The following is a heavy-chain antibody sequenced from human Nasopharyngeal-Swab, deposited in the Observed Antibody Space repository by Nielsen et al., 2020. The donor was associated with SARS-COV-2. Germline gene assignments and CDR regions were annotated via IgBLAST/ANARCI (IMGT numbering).Heavy chain of an antibody. Sequence: GESLKISCAASGFVFSTYWMHWVRQAPGEGLEWVSTVDPSGGSTYYADSVRGRFTISRDNSKNALYLQMNSLRAEDTAVYYCARDVGGRDNYWGQGALVTVSS. CDR2: VDPSGGST. J-gene: IGHJ4*02. D-gene: IGHD2-15*01. CDR1: GFVFSTYW. CDR3: ARDVGGRDNY. V-gene: IGHV3-74*01.